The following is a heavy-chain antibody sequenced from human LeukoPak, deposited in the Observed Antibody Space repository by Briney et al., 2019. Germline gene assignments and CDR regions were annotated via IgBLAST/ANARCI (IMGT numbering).Heavy chain of an antibody. CDR2: ISYDGSNK. J-gene: IGHJ6*02. Sequence: PGGSLRLSCAASGFTFSSYGMHWVRQAPGKGLEWVAVISYDGSNKYYADSVKGRFTISRDNSKNTLYLQMNSLRAEDTAVYYCAKDPYSNPPGMDVWGQGTTVTVSS. CDR3: AKDPYSNPPGMDV. D-gene: IGHD4-11*01. V-gene: IGHV3-30*18. CDR1: GFTFSSYG.